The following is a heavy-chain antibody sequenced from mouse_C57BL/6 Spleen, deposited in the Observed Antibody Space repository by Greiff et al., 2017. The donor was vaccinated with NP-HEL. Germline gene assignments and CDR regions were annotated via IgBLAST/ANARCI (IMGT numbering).Heavy chain of an antibody. CDR1: GFTFSDYG. J-gene: IGHJ2*01. D-gene: IGHD4-1*01. V-gene: IGHV5-17*01. CDR2: ISSGSSTI. CDR3: ARCPNGDGGYYFDY. Sequence: DVMLVESGGGLVKPGGSLKLSCAASGFTFSDYGMHWVRQAPEKGLEWVAYISSGSSTIYYADTVKGRFTISRDNAQHTLFLQMTSLRSEDTAMYYCARCPNGDGGYYFDYWGQGTTLTVSS.